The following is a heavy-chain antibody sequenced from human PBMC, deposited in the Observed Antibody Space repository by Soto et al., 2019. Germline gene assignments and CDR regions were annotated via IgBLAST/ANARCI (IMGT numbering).Heavy chain of an antibody. J-gene: IGHJ4*02. CDR1: GFTFSSYG. D-gene: IGHD3-10*01. Sequence: QVQLVESGGGVVQPGRSLRLSCAASGFTFSSYGMHWVRQAPGKGLEWVAVISYDGSNKYYADSVKGRFTISRDISKNTWYLKMNSLRAGDRAVYYCAKSYYYGSGSYGGYFDYGGQGPLVTVSS. CDR2: ISYDGSNK. CDR3: AKSYYYGSGSYGGYFDY. V-gene: IGHV3-30*18.